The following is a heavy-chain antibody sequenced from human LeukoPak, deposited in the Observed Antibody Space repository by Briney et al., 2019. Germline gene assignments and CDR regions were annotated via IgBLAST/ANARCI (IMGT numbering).Heavy chain of an antibody. D-gene: IGHD1-26*01. CDR2: ISGSGGST. CDR1: GFTFSSYA. V-gene: IGHV3-23*01. J-gene: IGHJ4*02. Sequence: PGGSLRLSCAASGFTFSSYAMSWVRQAPGKGLEWVSAISGSGGSTYYADSVKGRFTISRDNSKNTLYLQMNSLRAEDTAVYYCATRSSGSCRYLDYWGQGTLVTVSS. CDR3: ATRSSGSCRYLDY.